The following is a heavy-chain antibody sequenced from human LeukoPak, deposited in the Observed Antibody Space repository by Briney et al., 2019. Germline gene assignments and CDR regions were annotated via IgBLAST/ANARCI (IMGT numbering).Heavy chain of an antibody. CDR2: IYYSGST. V-gene: IGHV4-30-4*08. CDR1: GGSISSGDYY. CDR3: ASERTYYYDSSGYR. J-gene: IGHJ4*02. Sequence: SETLSLTSTVSGGSISSGDYYWSWIRQPPGKGLEWIGYIYYSGSTYYNPSLKSRVTISVDTSKNQFSLKLSSVTAADTAVYYCASERTYYYDSSGYRWGQGTLVTVSS. D-gene: IGHD3-22*01.